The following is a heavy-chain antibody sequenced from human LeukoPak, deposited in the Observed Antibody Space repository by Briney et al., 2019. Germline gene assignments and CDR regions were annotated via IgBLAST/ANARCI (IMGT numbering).Heavy chain of an antibody. CDR1: GFTFSSYA. CDR2: ISGSGGST. CDR3: ARDLTYYHDSSGYYYDAFDI. J-gene: IGHJ3*02. Sequence: GGSLRLSCAASGFTFSSYAMSWVRQAPGKGLEWVSAISGSGGSTYYADSVKGRFTISRDNAKNSLYLQMNSLRAEDTAVYYCARDLTYYHDSSGYYYDAFDIWGQGTMVTVSS. V-gene: IGHV3-23*01. D-gene: IGHD3-22*01.